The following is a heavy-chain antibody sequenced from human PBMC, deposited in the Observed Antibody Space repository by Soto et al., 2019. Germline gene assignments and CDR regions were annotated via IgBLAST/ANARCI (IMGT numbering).Heavy chain of an antibody. CDR3: GSQGFGNLLGLVHV. V-gene: IGHV4-59*08. J-gene: IGHJ6*02. CDR2: IDDGGST. CDR1: GVSSATYK. D-gene: IGHD3-10*01. Sequence: QVQLQESGAGLVNPSETLSLTCTVSGVSSATYKWSWIRQSPGKGLEWIGYIDDGGSTSHNPSLKRRVTRSVDRSTRLFFLTLGSVPAADTAVYYFGSQGFGNLLGLVHVWGQGTSVTVSS.